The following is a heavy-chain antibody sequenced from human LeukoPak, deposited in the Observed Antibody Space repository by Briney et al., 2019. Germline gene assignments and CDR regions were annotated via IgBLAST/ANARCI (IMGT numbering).Heavy chain of an antibody. CDR3: ARQYSSSSFGY. Sequence: ASVKVSCKASGYTFTGYYMHWVRQAPGQGLEWMGRINPNSGGTNYAQKFQGGVTTTRDTSISTAYMELSRLRSDDTAVYYCARQYSSSSFGYWGQGTLVTVSS. V-gene: IGHV1-2*06. CDR1: GYTFTGYY. CDR2: INPNSGGT. J-gene: IGHJ4*02. D-gene: IGHD6-6*01.